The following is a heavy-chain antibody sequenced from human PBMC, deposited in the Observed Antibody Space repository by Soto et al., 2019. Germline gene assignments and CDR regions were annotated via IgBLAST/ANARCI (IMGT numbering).Heavy chain of an antibody. V-gene: IGHV3-30-3*01. CDR3: ARDPTEQWPFD. CDR1: GFTFSSYA. J-gene: IGHJ4*02. D-gene: IGHD6-19*01. CDR2: ISYDGSNK. Sequence: GGSLRLSCAASGFTFSSYAMHWVRQAPGKGLEWVAVISYDGSNKYYADSVKGRFTISRDNSKNTLYLQMNSLRAEDTAVYYCARDPTEQWPFDWGQGTLVTVSS.